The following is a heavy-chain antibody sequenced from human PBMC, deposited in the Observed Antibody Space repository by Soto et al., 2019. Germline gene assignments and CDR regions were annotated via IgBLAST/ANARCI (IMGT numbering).Heavy chain of an antibody. D-gene: IGHD2-15*01. CDR2: IAHDGNNQ. Sequence: PGGSLRLSSAASGVSFSSYAMHWVGQSPGQGLAWVSLIAHDGNNQDYADSVKGRFAISRDNSKNTLYLQMSRLRPEDTAVFYCARSSGYCSGGHCYFGTLADWGQGTLVTVSS. CDR1: GVSFSSYA. J-gene: IGHJ4*02. V-gene: IGHV3-30*03. CDR3: ARSSGYCSGGHCYFGTLAD.